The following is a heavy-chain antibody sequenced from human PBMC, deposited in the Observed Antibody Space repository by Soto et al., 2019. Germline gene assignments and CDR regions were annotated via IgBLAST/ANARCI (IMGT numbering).Heavy chain of an antibody. D-gene: IGHD4-17*01. J-gene: IGHJ4*02. Sequence: EVQLVESGGGLVKPGRSLRLSCAASGFTFDDYAMHWVRQAPGKGLEWVSGISWNSGRIGYADSVKGRFTISRDNAKNSLYLQMNSLRAEDTALYYCAKSPSYYGDFDYWGQGTLVTVSS. CDR1: GFTFDDYA. CDR2: ISWNSGRI. CDR3: AKSPSYYGDFDY. V-gene: IGHV3-9*01.